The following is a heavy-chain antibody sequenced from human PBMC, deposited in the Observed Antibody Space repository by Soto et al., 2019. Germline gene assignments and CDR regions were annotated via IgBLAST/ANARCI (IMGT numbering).Heavy chain of an antibody. D-gene: IGHD2-21*02. CDR1: GFSLSTSGVG. V-gene: IGHV2-5*02. CDR2: IYWEDDK. J-gene: IGHJ6*02. Sequence: SGPTLVNPTQTLTLTCTFSGFSLSTSGVGVGWIRQPPGEALEWLALIYWEDDKRYSPSLKTRLTITKDTPKNRVVLTMSDMDPVDTATYYCVHSRCGGDCLQSYSSHYYYGMDIWGQGTTDTVSS. CDR3: VHSRCGGDCLQSYSSHYYYGMDI.